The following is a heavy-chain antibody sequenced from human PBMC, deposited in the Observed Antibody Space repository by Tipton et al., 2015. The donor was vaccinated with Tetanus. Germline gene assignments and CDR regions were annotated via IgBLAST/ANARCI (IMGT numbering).Heavy chain of an antibody. D-gene: IGHD1-26*01. CDR1: GGSVSSGSYY. CDR2: IYYSGST. J-gene: IGHJ3*02. Sequence: TLSLTCTVSGGSVSSGSYYWSWIRQPPGKGLEWIGYIYYSGSTNYNPSLKSRDTISVDTSKNQFSLKLSSVTAADTAVYYCARAPSWGGSYYRGAFDIWGQGTMVPVSS. V-gene: IGHV4-61*01. CDR3: ARAPSWGGSYYRGAFDI.